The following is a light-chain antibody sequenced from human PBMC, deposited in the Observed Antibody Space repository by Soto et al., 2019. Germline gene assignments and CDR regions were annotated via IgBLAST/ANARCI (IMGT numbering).Light chain of an antibody. Sequence: QSALTQPASVSGSPGQSITISCTGTSSDVGAYGYVSWYQQHPGKAPKLMIYEVSYRPSGVSNRFSGSKSGNAASLTISGLQAEDEADYYCSPYTTSSTVVFGGGTQLTV. CDR1: SSDVGAYGY. CDR3: SPYTTSSTVV. V-gene: IGLV2-14*01. CDR2: EVS. J-gene: IGLJ2*01.